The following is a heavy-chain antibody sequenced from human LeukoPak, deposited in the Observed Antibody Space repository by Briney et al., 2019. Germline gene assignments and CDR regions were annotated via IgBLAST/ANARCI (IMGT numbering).Heavy chain of an antibody. Sequence: SETLSLTCAVSGGSITNNNWWTWVRQPPGKGLEWIGNIYHSGNTYYNSSLKSRVTISVDTSKNQFSLRLTSVTAADTAVYYCASLRVPGDFDYWGQGTLVTVSS. V-gene: IGHV4-4*02. CDR3: ASLRVPGDFDY. D-gene: IGHD3-16*01. J-gene: IGHJ4*02. CDR1: GGSITNNNW. CDR2: IYHSGNT.